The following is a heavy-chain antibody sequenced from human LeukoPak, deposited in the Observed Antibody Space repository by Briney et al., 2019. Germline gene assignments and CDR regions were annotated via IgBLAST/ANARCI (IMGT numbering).Heavy chain of an antibody. CDR1: GGPISSYY. CDR3: ARESVGYCSGVSCPYYFYY. J-gene: IGHJ4*02. V-gene: IGHV4-4*07. CDR2: IYSSGNT. Sequence: SETLSLNCTVSGGPISSYYWSWVRQPAGKGLEWIGRIYSSGNTTYNPSLKSRVTMSVDTSRNQLSLKLSSVTAADTAVYYCARESVGYCSGVSCPYYFYYWGQGTLVTVSS. D-gene: IGHD2-15*01.